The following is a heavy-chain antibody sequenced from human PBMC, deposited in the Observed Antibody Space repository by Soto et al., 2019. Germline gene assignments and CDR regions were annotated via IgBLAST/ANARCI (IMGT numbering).Heavy chain of an antibody. CDR1: GGSISSGGYY. V-gene: IGHV4-31*03. Sequence: LSLTCTVSGGSISSGGYYWSWIRQHPGKGLEWIGYIYYSGSTYYNPSLKSRVTISVDTSKNQFSLKLSSVTAADTAVYYCASTGYSSSWLPNYYGMDVWGQGTTVTVSS. CDR3: ASTGYSSSWLPNYYGMDV. J-gene: IGHJ6*02. D-gene: IGHD6-13*01. CDR2: IYYSGST.